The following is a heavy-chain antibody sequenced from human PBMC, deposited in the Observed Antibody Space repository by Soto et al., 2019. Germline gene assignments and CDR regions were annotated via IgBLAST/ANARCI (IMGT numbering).Heavy chain of an antibody. CDR2: INPNSGDT. CDR3: ATQNSDYGSGTYSY. J-gene: IGHJ4*02. Sequence: QVQLMQSGAEVKKPGASVKVSCKASGYTFTDYQILWVRQAPGQGLEWMGWINPNSGDTNFAEKFQGWVSMTRDVSISTAYLELGSLKSDDTAVYYCATQNSDYGSGTYSYWGQGTLVTVSS. CDR1: GYTFTDYQ. V-gene: IGHV1-2*04. D-gene: IGHD3-10*01.